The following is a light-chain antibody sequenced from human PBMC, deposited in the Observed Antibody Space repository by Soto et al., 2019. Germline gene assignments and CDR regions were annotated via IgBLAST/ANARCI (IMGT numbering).Light chain of an antibody. V-gene: IGLV6-57*01. J-gene: IGLJ3*02. CDR3: QSYDATNQV. Sequence: NFMLTQPHSVSESPGKTVIISCTRSSGSIASNYVQWYQQRPGSSPTTVIYEDNQRPSGVPDRFSGSIDSSSTSASLTSSGLETEDEADYYCQSYDATNQVFGGGTKLTVL. CDR2: EDN. CDR1: SGSIASNY.